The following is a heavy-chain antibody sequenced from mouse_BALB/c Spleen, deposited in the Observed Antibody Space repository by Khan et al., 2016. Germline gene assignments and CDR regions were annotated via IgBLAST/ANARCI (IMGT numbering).Heavy chain of an antibody. D-gene: IGHD2-3*01. CDR2: IRNKANGYTT. J-gene: IGHJ4*01. CDR1: GFTFTDYY. Sequence: EVELVESGGDLVQPGGSLRLSCVTSGFTFTDYYMSWVRKPPGKALEWLGFIRNKANGYTTEYSASVKGRFTISRDNSQSILYLQMNTLRAEDSATYYCARDGYYPYAMDYWGQGTSVTVSS. V-gene: IGHV7-3*02. CDR3: ARDGYYPYAMDY.